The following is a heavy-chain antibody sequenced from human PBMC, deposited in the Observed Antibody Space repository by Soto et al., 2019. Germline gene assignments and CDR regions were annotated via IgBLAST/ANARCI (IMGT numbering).Heavy chain of an antibody. D-gene: IGHD2-15*01. CDR1: GGSISSYY. J-gene: IGHJ6*02. CDR2: IYYSGST. Sequence: SETLSLTCTVSGGSISSYYWSWIRQPPGKGLEWIGYIYYSGSTNYNPSLKSRVTISVDTSKNQFSLKLSSVTAADTAVYYCAREAPPGGGMDVWGQGTTVTVSS. V-gene: IGHV4-59*01. CDR3: AREAPPGGGMDV.